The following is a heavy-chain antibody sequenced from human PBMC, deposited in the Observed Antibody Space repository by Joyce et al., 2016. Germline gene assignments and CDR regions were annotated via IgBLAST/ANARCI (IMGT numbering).Heavy chain of an antibody. CDR2: ISPGDSDT. V-gene: IGHV5-51*01. Sequence: EVQLVQSGSEVKKPGESLRISCQGSGYTFSSYWIGWVRQMPGKGLEYMGIISPGDSDTIYIPSFEGQVTFSADNSINTAYLHWDSLKTSDTAIYYCARGQQWLFDYWGQGILVTVSS. CDR1: GYTFSSYW. CDR3: ARGQQWLFDY. D-gene: IGHD6-19*01. J-gene: IGHJ4*02.